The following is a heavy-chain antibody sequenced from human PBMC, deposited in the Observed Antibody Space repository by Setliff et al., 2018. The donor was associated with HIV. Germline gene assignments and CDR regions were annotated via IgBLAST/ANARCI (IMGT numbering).Heavy chain of an antibody. Sequence: PSETLSLTCAVDGGSFSGYYWSWIRQPPGKGLEWIGEINHSGSTNYNPSLKRRVTISVDTSKNQFSLKLSSVTAADTAVYYCARIPRRGRYCSGGSCYSRYGIDVWGQGTTVTVSS. CDR1: GGSFSGYY. D-gene: IGHD2-15*01. CDR3: ARIPRRGRYCSGGSCYSRYGIDV. V-gene: IGHV4-34*01. CDR2: INHSGST. J-gene: IGHJ6*02.